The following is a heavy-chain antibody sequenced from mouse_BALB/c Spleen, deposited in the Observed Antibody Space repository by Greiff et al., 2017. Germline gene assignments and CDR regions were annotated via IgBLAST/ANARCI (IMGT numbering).Heavy chain of an antibody. J-gene: IGHJ3*01. D-gene: IGHD2-10*02. CDR1: GFSLTSYG. CDR2: IWAGGST. V-gene: IGHV2-9*02. CDR3: ARDKGYEGFAY. Sequence: VQGVESGPGLVAPSQSLSITCTVSGFSLTSYGVHWVRQPPGKGLEWLGVIWAGGSTNYNSALMSRLSISKDNSKSQVFLKMNSLQTDDTAMYYCARDKGYEGFAYWGQGTLVTVSA.